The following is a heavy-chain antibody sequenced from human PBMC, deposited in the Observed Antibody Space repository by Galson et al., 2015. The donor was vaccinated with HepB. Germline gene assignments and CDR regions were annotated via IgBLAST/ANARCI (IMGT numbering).Heavy chain of an antibody. V-gene: IGHV3-30*04. Sequence: SLRLSCAASGFTFSSYAMHWVRQAPGRGLEWVAVISYDGSNKYYADSVKGRFTISRDNSKNTLYLQMNSLRAEDTAVYYCARPTKRGSSSVGVYFDLWGRGTLVTVSS. CDR2: ISYDGSNK. J-gene: IGHJ2*01. CDR3: ARPTKRGSSSVGVYFDL. CDR1: GFTFSSYA. D-gene: IGHD1-26*01.